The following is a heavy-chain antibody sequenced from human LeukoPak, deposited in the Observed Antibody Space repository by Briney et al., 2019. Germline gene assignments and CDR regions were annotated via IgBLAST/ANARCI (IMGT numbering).Heavy chain of an antibody. V-gene: IGHV3-15*01. J-gene: IGHJ4*02. CDR3: TTDLVVVVIGY. CDR2: IKSKTDGGTT. CDR1: GGSISSNNW. Sequence: GTLSLTCAVSGGSISSNNWWSWVRPSPGKGLEWVGRIKSKTDGGTTDYAAPVKGRFTISRDDSKNTLYLQMNSLKTEDTAVYYCTTDLVVVVIGYWGQGTLVTVSS. D-gene: IGHD3-22*01.